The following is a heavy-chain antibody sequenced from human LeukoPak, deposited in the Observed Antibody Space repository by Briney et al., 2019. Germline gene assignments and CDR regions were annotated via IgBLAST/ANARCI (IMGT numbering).Heavy chain of an antibody. Sequence: SEALSLTCAVYGGSFSGYYWSWIRQPPGKGLEWIGEINHSGSTNYNPSLKSRVTISVDTSKNQFSLKLSSVTAADTAVYYCAREVAARPGWFSPWGQGTLVPVSS. J-gene: IGHJ5*02. CDR3: AREVAARPGWFSP. CDR2: INHSGST. CDR1: GGSFSGYY. V-gene: IGHV4-34*01. D-gene: IGHD6-6*01.